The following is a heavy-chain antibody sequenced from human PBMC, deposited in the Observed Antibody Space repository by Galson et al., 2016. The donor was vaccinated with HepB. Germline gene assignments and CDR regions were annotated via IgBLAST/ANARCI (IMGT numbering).Heavy chain of an antibody. Sequence: SSYAMHWVRQAPGKGLEWVAVISYDGSNKYYADSVKGRFTISRDNSKNTLYLQMNSLRAEDTAVYYCAREVVPAANGYYYYCGMDVWGQGTTVTVSS. D-gene: IGHD2-2*01. V-gene: IGHV3-30-3*01. CDR3: AREVVPAANGYYYYCGMDV. CDR2: ISYDGSNK. CDR1: SSYA. J-gene: IGHJ6*02.